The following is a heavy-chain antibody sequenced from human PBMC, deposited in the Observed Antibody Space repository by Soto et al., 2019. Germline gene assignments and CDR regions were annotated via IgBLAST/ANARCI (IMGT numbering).Heavy chain of an antibody. D-gene: IGHD3-9*01. Sequence: QITLKESGPTLVKPTQALTLTCTFSGFSLSTSGVGVGWIRQPPGKALEWLALIYWNDDKRYSPSLKSRLTITKDTSKNQVVLTISNMDPEDTATYYSAHFRAFDILTGYYNGHFDYRGQVTMVTVTT. CDR3: AHFRAFDILTGYYNGHFDY. V-gene: IGHV2-5*01. J-gene: IGHJ4*02. CDR1: GFSLSTSGVG. CDR2: IYWNDDK.